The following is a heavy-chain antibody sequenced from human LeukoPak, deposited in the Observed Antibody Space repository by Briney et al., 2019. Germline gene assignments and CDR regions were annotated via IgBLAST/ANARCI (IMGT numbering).Heavy chain of an antibody. CDR3: ARESPGDYVLDY. CDR1: GGTFSSYA. J-gene: IGHJ4*02. D-gene: IGHD4-17*01. Sequence: SVKVSCKASGGTFSSYAISWVRQAPGQGLEWMGGIIPIFGAANYAQKFQGRVTITTDESTSTAYMELSSLRSEDTAVYYCARESPGDYVLDYWGQGTLVTVSS. V-gene: IGHV1-69*05. CDR2: IIPIFGAA.